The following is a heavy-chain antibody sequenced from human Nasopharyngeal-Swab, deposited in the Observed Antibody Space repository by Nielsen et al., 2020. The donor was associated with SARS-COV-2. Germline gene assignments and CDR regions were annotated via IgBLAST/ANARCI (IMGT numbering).Heavy chain of an antibody. J-gene: IGHJ3*01. CDR1: GFTFSKYG. D-gene: IGHD3-3*01. Sequence: ASVKVSCKASGFTFSKYGVNWVRQAPGQGLEWMGWISVYTCNIHYAHNVRDRVTMTADKATNTVYMELRSLRFDDTAVYFRARDRLPLLEWLFEVDSLDLWGQGTQVTVSS. CDR3: ARDRLPLLEWLFEVDSLDL. V-gene: IGHV1-18*01. CDR2: ISVYTCNI.